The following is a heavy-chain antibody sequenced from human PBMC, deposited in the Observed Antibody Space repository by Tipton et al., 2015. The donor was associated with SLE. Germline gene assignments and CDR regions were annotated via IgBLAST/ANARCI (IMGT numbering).Heavy chain of an antibody. CDR3: ARHASRGGVARHFDY. CDR1: GFTFSNF. V-gene: IGHV4-38-2*01. CDR2: VYHSGST. D-gene: IGHD5-12*01. J-gene: IGHJ4*02. Sequence: LRLSCAASGFTFSNFWAWIRQPPGKRPEWIGNVYHSGSTYYNPSLKRRVTILVETSKNQFSLRLSSVTAADTAVYYCARHASRGGVARHFDYWGQGALVTVSS.